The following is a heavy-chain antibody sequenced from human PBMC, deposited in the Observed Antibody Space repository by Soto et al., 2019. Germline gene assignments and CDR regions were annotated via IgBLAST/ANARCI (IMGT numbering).Heavy chain of an antibody. CDR2: ISYSWNT. V-gene: IGHV4-30-4*01. D-gene: IGHD2-2*01. J-gene: IGHJ4*02. CDR3: GTVRASWYVDY. Sequence: QVQLQESGPGLVKPSQTLSLTCTVSGGSISSGGYYWSWIRQPPGKGLEWIAYISYSWNTYYNPSLKCRISISADTCTNQFALELKSVTVADTAVYYCGTVRASWYVDYWGQGTLVTVSS. CDR1: GGSISSGGYY.